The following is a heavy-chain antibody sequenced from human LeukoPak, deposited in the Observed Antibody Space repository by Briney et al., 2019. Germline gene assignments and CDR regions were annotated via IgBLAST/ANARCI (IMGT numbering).Heavy chain of an antibody. CDR1: GFTFNNYD. CDR3: VRDGVYDSGSY. Sequence: TGGSLRLSCAASGFTFNNYDMGWVRQAPGMGLEWVSSLSGSGGSTYYADSVKGRFTISRDNSKNTLYLQMNSLGAEDTAVYYCVRDGVYDSGSYWGQGTLVTVSS. J-gene: IGHJ4*02. D-gene: IGHD3-10*01. V-gene: IGHV3-23*01. CDR2: LSGSGGST.